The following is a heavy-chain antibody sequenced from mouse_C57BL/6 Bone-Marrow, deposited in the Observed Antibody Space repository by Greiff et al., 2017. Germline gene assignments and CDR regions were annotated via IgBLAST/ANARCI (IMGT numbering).Heavy chain of an antibody. Sequence: VQLKESGAELVKPGASVKLSCTASGFNIKDYYMHWVKQRTEQGLEWIGSIDPEDGETKYAPKFRGKATITADTSSTTAYLQLSSLTSEDTAVYYCARNYDGGSFDYWGQGTTLTVSS. CDR2: IDPEDGET. CDR1: GFNIKDYY. CDR3: ARNYDGGSFDY. J-gene: IGHJ2*01. V-gene: IGHV14-2*01. D-gene: IGHD2-3*01.